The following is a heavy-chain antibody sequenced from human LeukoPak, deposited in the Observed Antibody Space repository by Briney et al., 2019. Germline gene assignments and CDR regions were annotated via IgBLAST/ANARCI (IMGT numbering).Heavy chain of an antibody. V-gene: IGHV3-30*18. CDR2: ISYDGSNK. Sequence: GRSLRLSCAASGFTFSSYGMHRVRQAPGKGLEWVAVISYDGSNKYYADSVKGRFTISRDNSKNTLYLQMNSLRAEDTAVYYCAKLPGIAAAGPFDYWGQGTLVTVSS. CDR3: AKLPGIAAAGPFDY. D-gene: IGHD6-13*01. CDR1: GFTFSSYG. J-gene: IGHJ4*02.